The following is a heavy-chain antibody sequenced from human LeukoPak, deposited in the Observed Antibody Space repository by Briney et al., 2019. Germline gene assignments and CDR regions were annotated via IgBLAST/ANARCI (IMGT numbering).Heavy chain of an antibody. V-gene: IGHV3-15*01. J-gene: IGHJ4*02. CDR3: WAAAYDY. CDR1: GFTFSNVW. CDR2: VKSKTDGGTT. D-gene: IGHD2-2*01. Sequence: GGSLRLSCAASGFTFSNVWMSWVREAPGKGREWVGCVKSKTDGGTTDYAAPVKGRFTISRDDSKNTLYLQMDSLKTEDIAVYYCWAAAYDYWGQGTLVTVSS.